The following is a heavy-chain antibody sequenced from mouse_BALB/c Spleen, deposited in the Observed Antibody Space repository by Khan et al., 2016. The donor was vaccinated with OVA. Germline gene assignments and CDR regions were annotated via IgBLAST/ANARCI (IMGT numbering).Heavy chain of an antibody. V-gene: IGHV3-8*02. CDR3: ARSTYRYAFAY. Sequence: EVQLQESGPSLVKPSQTLSLTCSVTGDSITSGYWSWIRKFPGNKLEYMGYMIYSGNTYYNPSLISRISITRHTTKNQYYRQLNAVTTEDTATYYCARSTYRYAFAYWGQGTLVTVSA. CDR1: GDSITSGY. J-gene: IGHJ3*01. CDR2: MIYSGNT. D-gene: IGHD2-14*01.